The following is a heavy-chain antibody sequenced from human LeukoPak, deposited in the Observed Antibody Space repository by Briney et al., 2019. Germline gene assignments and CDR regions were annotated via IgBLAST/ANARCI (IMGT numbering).Heavy chain of an antibody. CDR3: ARRIAVAGRLFDY. D-gene: IGHD6-19*01. J-gene: IGHJ4*02. V-gene: IGHV5-51*01. Sequence: GESLKISCKGSGYSFTSYWIGWVRQMPGKDLEWMGIIYPGDSDTRYSPSFQGQVTISADKSISTAYLQWSSLKASDTAMYYCARRIAVAGRLFDYWGQGTLVTVSS. CDR2: IYPGDSDT. CDR1: GYSFTSYW.